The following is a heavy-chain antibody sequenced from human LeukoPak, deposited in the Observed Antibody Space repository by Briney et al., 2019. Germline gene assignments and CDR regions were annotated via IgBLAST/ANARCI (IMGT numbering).Heavy chain of an antibody. CDR2: INRSGSA. CDR1: TGSFSDYY. CDR3: ARGRPQHDFWSGYHDNAFDI. V-gene: IGHV4-34*01. D-gene: IGHD3-3*01. J-gene: IGHJ3*02. Sequence: SEALSLTCAGSTGSFSDYYWSWIRQPPGKGLEWIGEINRSGSANHNPSLKSRVTLSIDTSKKQLYLKLNSVTAADTAVYFCARGRPQHDFWSGYHDNAFDIWGLGTMVTVSS.